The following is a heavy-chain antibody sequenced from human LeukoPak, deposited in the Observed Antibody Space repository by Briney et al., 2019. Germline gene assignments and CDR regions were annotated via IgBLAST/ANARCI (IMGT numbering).Heavy chain of an antibody. V-gene: IGHV4-59*02. J-gene: IGHJ6*03. CDR1: GGSVRNDY. D-gene: IGHD3-3*02. CDR2: IHSTDGT. CDR3: ARGPLVHFHYYYYYLDV. Sequence: SETLSLSCSVSGGSVRNDYWTWVRQAPGKGLEWIGYIHSTDGTNYSPSLNSRITISLDKSKKQFSLKVTSVTAAATAVYYCARGPLVHFHYYYYYLDVWGRGTTVTVSS.